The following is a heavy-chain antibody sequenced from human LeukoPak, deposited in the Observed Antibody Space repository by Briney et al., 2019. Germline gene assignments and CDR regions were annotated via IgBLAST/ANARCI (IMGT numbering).Heavy chain of an antibody. J-gene: IGHJ4*02. V-gene: IGHV4-39*07. D-gene: IGHD5-12*01. CDR3: ARAKRGFSGYVDF. CDR2: IYYSGST. CDR1: GGSISSGSYY. Sequence: SQTLSLTCTVSGGSISSGSYYWSWIRQPPGKGLEWIGSIYYSGSTYYNPSLKSRVTISVDTSKNQFSLKLSSVTAADTAVYYCARAKRGFSGYVDFWGQGTLVTVSS.